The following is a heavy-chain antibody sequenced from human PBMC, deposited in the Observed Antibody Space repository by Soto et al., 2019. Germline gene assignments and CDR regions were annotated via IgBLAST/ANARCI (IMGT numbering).Heavy chain of an antibody. CDR3: ATAAGFNYYYYMDV. CDR1: GYTFTGYY. D-gene: IGHD6-13*01. V-gene: IGHV1-2*04. Sequence: ASVKVSCKASGYTFTGYYMHWVRQAPGQGLEWMGWINPNGGGTNYAQKFQGWVTMTKDTSISTAYMELSRLRSEDTAVYYCATAAGFNYYYYMDVWGKGTTVTVSS. J-gene: IGHJ6*03. CDR2: INPNGGGT.